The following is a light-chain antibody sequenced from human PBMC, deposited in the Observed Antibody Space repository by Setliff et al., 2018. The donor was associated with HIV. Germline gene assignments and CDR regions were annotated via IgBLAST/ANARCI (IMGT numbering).Light chain of an antibody. CDR2: YDH. CDR1: NIGIKS. V-gene: IGLV3-21*04. CDR3: QVWHSSSDHYV. Sequence: SYELTQRPSVSVAPGKTARITCGGDNIGIKSVHWYQQKPGQAPVVVMYYDHDRPSWIPERFSGSNSGYTATLTISRVEAGDEADYYCQVWHSSSDHYVFGIGTKVTVL. J-gene: IGLJ1*01.